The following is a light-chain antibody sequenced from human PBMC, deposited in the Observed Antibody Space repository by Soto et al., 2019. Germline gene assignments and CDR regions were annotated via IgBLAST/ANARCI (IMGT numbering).Light chain of an antibody. J-gene: IGKJ1*01. CDR3: QQYSITFWT. CDR1: QSISSSN. CDR2: GSS. V-gene: IGKV3-20*01. Sequence: EIVLTQSPGTLSLSPGERTTLSCRASQSISSSNLAWYQQKPGQASMFLVYGSSSWATGFPDRFSGSGSGTDFTLTISSLEPEDFSFYYCQQYSITFWTLGQGTKVDIK.